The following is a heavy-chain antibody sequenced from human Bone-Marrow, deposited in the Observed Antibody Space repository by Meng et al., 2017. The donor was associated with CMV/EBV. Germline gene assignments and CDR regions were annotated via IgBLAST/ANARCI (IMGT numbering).Heavy chain of an antibody. J-gene: IGHJ4*02. D-gene: IGHD2-2*03. CDR3: TRTWIDSFTPDFDY. V-gene: IGHV1-2*06. CDR2: INPKSAGT. Sequence: QVRLVQSGREAKRHGASMKVSCNTSGYTFVGHYIHWVRQAPGQGLEWMGRINPKSAGTDYVEKFQGRVTMTRDTSNTIVYMELSRLTADDTAVYYCTRTWIDSFTPDFDYWGQGSLVTVSS. CDR1: GYTFVGHY.